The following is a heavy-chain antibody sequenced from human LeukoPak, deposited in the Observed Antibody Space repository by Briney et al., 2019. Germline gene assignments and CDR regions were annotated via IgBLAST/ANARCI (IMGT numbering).Heavy chain of an antibody. J-gene: IGHJ5*02. CDR2: VSGSGRNT. CDR3: AKGPLRVGATGWFDP. CDR1: GFTFSNYA. D-gene: IGHD1-26*01. V-gene: IGHV3-23*01. Sequence: GGSLRLSCAGSGFTFSNYAMTWVRQAPGKGLEWVSSVSGSGRNTFYPDSVEGRFTISRDNSKNTVYLQMNSLRADDTAVYYCAKGPLRVGATGWFDPWGQGTLVTVSS.